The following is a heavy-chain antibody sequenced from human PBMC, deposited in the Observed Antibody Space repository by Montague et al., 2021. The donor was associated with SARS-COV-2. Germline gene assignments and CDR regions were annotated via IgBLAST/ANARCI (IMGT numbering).Heavy chain of an antibody. Sequence: PALVKPTQTLTLTCTFSGFSLSTSGVCVSWIRQPPGKALEWLALIDWXXXKFYSTSLKTRLTISKDTSKHQVVLTMTNMDPVDTATYYCARVRYFDTTFDYWGQGTLVTVSS. CDR1: GFSLSTSGVC. CDR2: IDWXXXK. J-gene: IGHJ4*02. CDR3: ARVRYFDTTFDY. D-gene: IGHD3-9*01. V-gene: IGHV2-70*01.